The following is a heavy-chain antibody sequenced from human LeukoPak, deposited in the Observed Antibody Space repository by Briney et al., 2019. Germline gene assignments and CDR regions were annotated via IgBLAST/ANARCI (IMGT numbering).Heavy chain of an antibody. D-gene: IGHD1-14*01. V-gene: IGHV3-53*05. Sequence: GGSLRLSCAASGFTVSSNYMNWVRQAPGRGLEWVSVIYSGGSTYYADSVKGRFTISRDNSKNTLNLQMNSLRAEDTAVYYCSSPYNGISTIGSVYWGRGTLVSVSS. CDR1: GFTVSSNY. CDR3: SSPYNGISTIGSVY. J-gene: IGHJ4*02. CDR2: IYSGGST.